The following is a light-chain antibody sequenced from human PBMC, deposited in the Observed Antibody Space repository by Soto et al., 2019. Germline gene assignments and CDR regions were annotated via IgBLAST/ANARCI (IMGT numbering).Light chain of an antibody. Sequence: QAVLTQPPSVSAAPGQKVTISCSGSSSNIGGNSVSWYQQLPGTAPKLLIYDDNKRPSGIPDRFSGSKSGTSATLGITGFQTGDEADYYCGSWDSSLSAYVFGTGTKV. V-gene: IGLV1-51*01. CDR2: DDN. CDR3: GSWDSSLSAYV. CDR1: SSNIGGNS. J-gene: IGLJ1*01.